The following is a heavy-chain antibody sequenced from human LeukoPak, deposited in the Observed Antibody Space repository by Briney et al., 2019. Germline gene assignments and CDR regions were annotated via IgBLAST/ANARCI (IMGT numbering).Heavy chain of an antibody. J-gene: IGHJ3*02. Sequence: PGGSLRLSCAASGFTFDDYAMHWVRQAPGKGLEWVSGISWNSGSIGYADSVKGRFTISRDNAKNSLYLQMNSLRAEDTALYYCAKAIAAAGFDAFDIWGQGTMVTVSS. CDR1: GFTFDDYA. CDR3: AKAIAAAGFDAFDI. D-gene: IGHD6-13*01. CDR2: ISWNSGSI. V-gene: IGHV3-9*01.